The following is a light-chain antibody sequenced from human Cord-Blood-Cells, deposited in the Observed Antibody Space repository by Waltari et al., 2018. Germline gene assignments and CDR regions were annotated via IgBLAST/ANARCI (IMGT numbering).Light chain of an antibody. CDR3: QQYGSSPPT. CDR2: GAS. J-gene: IGKJ1*01. Sequence: EIVLTQSPGTLSLSPGERANLSCRASQSVSSSYLAWYQQKPGQAPRLLIYGASSMATGIPDRFSGSGSGTDFTLTISRLEPEDFAVYYCQQYGSSPPTFGQETKVEIK. V-gene: IGKV3-20*01. CDR1: QSVSSSY.